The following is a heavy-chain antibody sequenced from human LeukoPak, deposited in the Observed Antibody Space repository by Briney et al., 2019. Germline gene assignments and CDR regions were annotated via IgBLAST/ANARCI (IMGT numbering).Heavy chain of an antibody. CDR2: ISGSGGST. Sequence: GGSLRLSCAASGFTFSSYAMSWVRQAPGKGLEWVSAISGSGGSTYYADSVKGRFTISRDNSKNTLYLQMNSLRAEDAAVYYCAKVGYSSSWYIFYYYGMDVWGQGTTVTVSS. CDR3: AKVGYSSSWYIFYYYGMDV. D-gene: IGHD6-13*01. J-gene: IGHJ6*02. CDR1: GFTFSSYA. V-gene: IGHV3-23*01.